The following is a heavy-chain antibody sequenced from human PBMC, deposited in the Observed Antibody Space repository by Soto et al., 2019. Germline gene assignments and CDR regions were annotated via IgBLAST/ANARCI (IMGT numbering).Heavy chain of an antibody. CDR2: IIPIVGLT. V-gene: IGHV1-69*02. CDR3: AGPTGGLVVGGDYMEV. CDR1: GGSLSSYP. D-gene: IGHD2-8*02. Sequence: QVQLLQSGSEVKKPGSSVKVSCRASGGSLSSYPVTWVRQAPGQGLEWMGRIIPIVGLTNYAQKFQGRVTISADKSTSRAWMGLSGLGCDVTVVYFCAGPTGGLVVGGDYMEVWGNGNAV. J-gene: IGHJ6*03.